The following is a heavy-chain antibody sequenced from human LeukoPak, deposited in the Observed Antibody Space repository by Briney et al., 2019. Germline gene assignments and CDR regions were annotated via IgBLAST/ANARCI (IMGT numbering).Heavy chain of an antibody. CDR3: ARCPYFYGSLSYYLGPNFDY. CDR1: AYTFTFYY. J-gene: IGHJ4*02. Sequence: ALVKVSFKASAYTFTFYYMHWVRQAPGQGLGWMGWTNTNSGGTNYAHKFYGRVTITSATANTKTSMDLSMLSPDDTAVYYCARCPYFYGSLSYYLGPNFDYWGQGTLVTVSS. CDR2: TNTNSGGT. V-gene: IGHV1-2*07. D-gene: IGHD3-10*01.